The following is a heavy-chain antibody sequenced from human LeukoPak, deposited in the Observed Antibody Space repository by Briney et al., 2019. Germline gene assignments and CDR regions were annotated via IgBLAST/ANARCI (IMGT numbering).Heavy chain of an antibody. CDR3: ARNNYYDSSGLDY. Sequence: PSETLSLTRTVSGGSISSGDYYWSWIRQPPGKGLEWIGYIYYSGSTYYNPSLKSRVTISVDTSKNQFSLKLSSVTAADTAVYYCARNNYYDSSGLDYWGQGTLVTVSS. J-gene: IGHJ4*02. CDR2: IYYSGST. D-gene: IGHD3-22*01. V-gene: IGHV4-30-4*01. CDR1: GGSISSGDYY.